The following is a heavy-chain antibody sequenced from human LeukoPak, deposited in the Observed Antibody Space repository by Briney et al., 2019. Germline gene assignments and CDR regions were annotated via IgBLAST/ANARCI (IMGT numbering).Heavy chain of an antibody. CDR1: GYTFTSYD. V-gene: IGHV1-8*01. D-gene: IGHD3-3*01. J-gene: IGHJ6*03. Sequence: ASVKVSCKASGYTFTSYDINWVRQATGQGLEWMGWMNPNSGNTGYAQKFQGRVTMTRNTSISTAYMELSSLRFEDTAVYYCARGGESGYYYYYYMDVWGKGTTVTVSS. CDR2: MNPNSGNT. CDR3: ARGGESGYYYYYYMDV.